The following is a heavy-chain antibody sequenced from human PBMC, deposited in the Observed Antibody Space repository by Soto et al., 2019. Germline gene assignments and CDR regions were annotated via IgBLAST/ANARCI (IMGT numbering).Heavy chain of an antibody. J-gene: IGHJ4*02. CDR2: ISYDGNIK. V-gene: IGHV3-30*03. Sequence: QVQLVESGGGVVQPGRSLTLSCAASGFAFSNFGMQWVRQAPGKGLAWVASISYDGNIKYSADSVKGRFTISRDNSKNTLYLQMNSLRSEDTAVYFCARFWGPITAAVDDYWGQGTLVTVSS. D-gene: IGHD6-13*01. CDR1: GFAFSNFG. CDR3: ARFWGPITAAVDDY.